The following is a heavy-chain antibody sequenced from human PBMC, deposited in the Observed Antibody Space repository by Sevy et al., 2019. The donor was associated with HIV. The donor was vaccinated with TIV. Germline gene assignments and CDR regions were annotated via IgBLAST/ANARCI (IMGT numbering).Heavy chain of an antibody. CDR1: GDSVSADSAT. D-gene: IGHD5-18*01. CDR2: TYYRSKWYN. V-gene: IGHV6-1*01. Sequence: QSQTLSLTCAISGDSVSADSATWNWIRQSPSRGLEWLGRTYYRSKWYNDYAVSVKGRITINPDTSKNQFSLQLNSVTPEDTAVYYCARVRGYRYEMDVWGQGTTVTVSS. J-gene: IGHJ6*02. CDR3: ARVRGYRYEMDV.